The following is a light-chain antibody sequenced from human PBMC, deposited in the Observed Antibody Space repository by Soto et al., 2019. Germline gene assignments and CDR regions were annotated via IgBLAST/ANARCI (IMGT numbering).Light chain of an antibody. V-gene: IGKV1-5*01. J-gene: IGKJ1*01. Sequence: DIQMTQSPSTLSASVGDRVTITCRASQSIKNLLAWYQQKPGKAPNLLIYDASSLENGVPSRFSGSGSGTEFTLTSRSLQPDDFATYYCQQYSNSSPWTFGQGTKVEIK. CDR2: DAS. CDR1: QSIKNL. CDR3: QQYSNSSPWT.